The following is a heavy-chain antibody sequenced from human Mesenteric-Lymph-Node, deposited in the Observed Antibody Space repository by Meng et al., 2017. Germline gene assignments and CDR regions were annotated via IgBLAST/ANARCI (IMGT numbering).Heavy chain of an antibody. Sequence: SETLSLTCTVSGASVTSDNSYWSWIRQPPGKGLEWIGYIYTIGSTKYNPSLKSRVTISVDTSKNQFSLKLSSVTAADTAVYYCARASIVVVPAAIDHSDAFDIWGQGTMVTVSS. CDR1: GASVTSDNSY. V-gene: IGHV4-61*01. J-gene: IGHJ3*02. D-gene: IGHD2-2*01. CDR3: ARASIVVVPAAIDHSDAFDI. CDR2: IYTIGST.